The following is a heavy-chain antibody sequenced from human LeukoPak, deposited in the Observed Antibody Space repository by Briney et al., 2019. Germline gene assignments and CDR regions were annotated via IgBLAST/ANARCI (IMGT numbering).Heavy chain of an antibody. CDR1: GYTFTSYD. CDR2: MNPNSGNT. J-gene: IGHJ3*02. D-gene: IGHD3-10*01. V-gene: IGHV1-8*01. Sequence: ASVKVSCKASGYTFTSYDINWVRQATGQGLEWMGWMNPNSGNTGYAQKFQGRVTMTRNTSISTAYMELSSLRSEDTAVYYCASPWRRMVRGVSNVFDIWGQGTMVTVSS. CDR3: ASPWRRMVRGVSNVFDI.